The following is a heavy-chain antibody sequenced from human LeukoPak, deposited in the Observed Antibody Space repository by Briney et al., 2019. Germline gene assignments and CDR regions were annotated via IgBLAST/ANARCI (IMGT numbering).Heavy chain of an antibody. CDR3: ARDWDSNWFDP. D-gene: IGHD1-26*01. Sequence: SETLSLTCTVSNDSISSYYWSWIRQPPGKGLEWIGYIYYSGSTNYNPSLKSRVTISVDTSKNQFSLKLSSVTAADTAAYYCARDWDSNWFDPWGQGTLVTVSS. J-gene: IGHJ5*02. V-gene: IGHV4-59*01. CDR1: NDSISSYY. CDR2: IYYSGST.